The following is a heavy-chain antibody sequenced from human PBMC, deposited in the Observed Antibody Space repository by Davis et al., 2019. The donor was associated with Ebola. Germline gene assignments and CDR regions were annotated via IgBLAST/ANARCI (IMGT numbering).Heavy chain of an antibody. D-gene: IGHD6-19*01. V-gene: IGHV4-59*12. CDR1: GGSISSYY. J-gene: IGHJ5*02. CDR3: ARRRWLVRSFWFDP. CDR2: IYYSGST. Sequence: MPSETLSLTCTVSGGSISSYYWSWIRQPPGKGLEWIGYIYYSGSTNYNPALQSRVTISVDTSKNQFSLKLSSVTAADTAVYYCARRRWLVRSFWFDPWGQGTLVTVSS.